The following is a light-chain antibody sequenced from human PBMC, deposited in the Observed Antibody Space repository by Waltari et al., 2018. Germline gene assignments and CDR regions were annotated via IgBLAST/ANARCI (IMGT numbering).Light chain of an antibody. J-gene: IGLJ3*02. CDR3: SSYTSSSTLWV. V-gene: IGLV2-14*03. Sequence: QSALTQPASVSGSPGQSITISRPGPSSAVGGYNYVSWYQQHPGKAPKLMIYDVSNRPSGVSNRFSGSKSGNTASLTISGLQAEDEADYYCSSYTSSSTLWVFGGGTKLTVL. CDR1: SSAVGGYNY. CDR2: DVS.